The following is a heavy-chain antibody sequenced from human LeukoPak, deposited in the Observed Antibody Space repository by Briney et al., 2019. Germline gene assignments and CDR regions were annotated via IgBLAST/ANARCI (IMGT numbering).Heavy chain of an antibody. CDR3: ARFRAYWTTATSNESFDS. V-gene: IGHV4-59*01. Sequence: WETLSLTCTVSGDSISSYYWTWIRQLPGKTLEGIAYVSYRGSPNYSPSLKTRVPISIDTSKTLFSLEVSSVTPAHTSVYYCARFRAYWTTATSNESFDSWGQGTLVTVSS. D-gene: IGHD2-8*01. J-gene: IGHJ4*02. CDR1: GDSISSYY. CDR2: VSYRGSP.